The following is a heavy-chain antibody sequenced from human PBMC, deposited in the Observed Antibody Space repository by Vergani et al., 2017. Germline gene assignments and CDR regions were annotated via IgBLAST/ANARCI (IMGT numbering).Heavy chain of an antibody. CDR1: GYTFTGYY. Sequence: QVQLVQSGAEVKKPGASLKVSCKASGYTFTGYYLHWVRQAPGQGLEWMGWINPNSGGTNSAQKFQGRVTMTRDTSISTAYMELSRLRSDDTAVYYCARGYSDSSGYYPFNIDYWGQGTLVTVSS. D-gene: IGHD3-22*01. J-gene: IGHJ4*02. CDR2: INPNSGGT. V-gene: IGHV1-2*02. CDR3: ARGYSDSSGYYPFNIDY.